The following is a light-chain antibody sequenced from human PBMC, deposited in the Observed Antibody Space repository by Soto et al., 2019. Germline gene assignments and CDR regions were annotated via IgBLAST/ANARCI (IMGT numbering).Light chain of an antibody. Sequence: EIVMTQSPATLSVSPGARATLSCRASQSVGSDLVWYRQKPGQAPRLLIYGASTRAPGVPARFSGNGSGTEFTLTISSLQPDDFATYYCQQYNSYPLTFGGGTKVDIK. V-gene: IGKV3-15*01. CDR3: QQYNSYPLT. J-gene: IGKJ4*01. CDR2: GAS. CDR1: QSVGSD.